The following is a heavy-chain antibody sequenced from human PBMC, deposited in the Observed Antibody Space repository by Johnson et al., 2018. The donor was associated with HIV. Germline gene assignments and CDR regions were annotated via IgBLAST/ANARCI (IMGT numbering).Heavy chain of an antibody. V-gene: IGHV3-30*04. D-gene: IGHD3-22*01. CDR3: ARGGPYYYDSSGYGAFDI. J-gene: IGHJ3*02. Sequence: QVQLVESGGGVVQPGRSLRLSCAASGFTFSSYAMHWVRQAPGKGLEWVAVISYDGSNTYYADSVKGRFTVSRDNSKKTLYLVLDSLRAEDTALYYCARGGPYYYDSSGYGAFDIWGQGTMVTVSS. CDR1: GFTFSSYA. CDR2: ISYDGSNT.